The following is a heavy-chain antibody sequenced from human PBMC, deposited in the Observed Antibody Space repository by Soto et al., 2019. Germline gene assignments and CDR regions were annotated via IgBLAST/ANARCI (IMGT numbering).Heavy chain of an antibody. CDR3: ATDPRMRPPAAEYFQY. CDR1: GFIFNNYA. CDR2: GSSSGEYT. V-gene: IGHV3-23*01. J-gene: IGHJ1*01. Sequence: GLSLRLAWAASGFIFNNYARAWGRQAPGKGLEGGSAGSSSGEYTFYAECGRGGFTISRDTSKNTLYGQMNSLRVEDTATDYCATDPRMRPPAAEYFQYPGQGPLVPVSS.